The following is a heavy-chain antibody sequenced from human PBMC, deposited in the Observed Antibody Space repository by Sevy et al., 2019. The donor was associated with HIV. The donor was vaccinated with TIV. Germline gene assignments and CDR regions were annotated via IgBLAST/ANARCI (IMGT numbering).Heavy chain of an antibody. J-gene: IGHJ4*02. CDR2: IYPGDSDT. CDR1: GYSFTASW. V-gene: IGHV5-51*01. D-gene: IGHD3-9*01. CDR3: ARHLKYDILTGYPPYFDY. Sequence: GESLKISCKGSGYSFTASWIAWVRQMPGNGLEWMGIIYPGDSDTKYSPSFQGQVTISADRSIGTAYLQWRSLKASDTAIYYCARHLKYDILTGYPPYFDYWGQRTQVTVSS.